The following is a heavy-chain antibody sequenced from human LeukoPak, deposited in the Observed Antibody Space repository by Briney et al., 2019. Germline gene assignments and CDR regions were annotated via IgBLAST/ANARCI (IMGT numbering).Heavy chain of an antibody. CDR2: INPNSGGT. CDR1: GYTLTDYY. J-gene: IGHJ4*02. CDR3: ARGGYSSSLYDY. V-gene: IGHV1-2*02. D-gene: IGHD6-13*01. Sequence: ASVKVSCRASGYTLTDYYMHWVRQAPGQGLEWMGWINPNSGGTNYAQEFQGRVTMTRDTSLNTAYMELSRLTSDDTAVYFCARGGYSSSLYDYWSQGTLVTVSS.